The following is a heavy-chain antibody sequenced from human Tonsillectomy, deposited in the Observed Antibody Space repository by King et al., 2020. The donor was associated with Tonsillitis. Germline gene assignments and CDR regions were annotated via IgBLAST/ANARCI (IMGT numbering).Heavy chain of an antibody. CDR3: PTDGATSVSYYFTFL. D-gene: IGHD1-26*01. CDR1: GFTFSNAW. V-gene: IGHV3-15*07. J-gene: IGHJ4*02. Sequence: VQLVESGGGLVKPGGSLRLSCAASGFTFSNAWMNWFRQAPGKGLEWVGRIKSKTDGGTTDYAAPVKGRFNISRDDSKNTLYLQMNSLKTEETAVYDCPTDGATSVSYYFTFLGGQGTLVTVSS. CDR2: IKSKTDGGTT.